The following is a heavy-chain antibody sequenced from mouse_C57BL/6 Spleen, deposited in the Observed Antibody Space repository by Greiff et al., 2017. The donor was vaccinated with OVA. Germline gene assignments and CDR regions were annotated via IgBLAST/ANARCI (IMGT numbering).Heavy chain of an antibody. D-gene: IGHD1-1*01. J-gene: IGHJ3*01. V-gene: IGHV1-64*01. Sequence: QQSGAELVKPGASVKLSCKASGYTFTSYWMHWVKQRPGQGLEWIGMIHPNSGSTNYNEKFKSKATLTVDKSSSTAYMQLSSLTSEDSAVYYCARSYYGSSPFAYWGQGTLVTVSA. CDR2: IHPNSGST. CDR1: GYTFTSYW. CDR3: ARSYYGSSPFAY.